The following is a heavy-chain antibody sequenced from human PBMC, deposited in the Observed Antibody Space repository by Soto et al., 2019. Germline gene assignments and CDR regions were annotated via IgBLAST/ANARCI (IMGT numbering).Heavy chain of an antibody. CDR1: GYTFTNYY. D-gene: IGHD6-19*01. J-gene: IGHJ6*02. CDR2: INPSGGST. V-gene: IGHV1-46*01. Sequence: ASVKVSCKASGYTFTNYYMHWVLQAPGQGLEWMGIINPSGGSTSFAQKFQGRVTMTRDTSTSTVYMELSSLRSEDAAVYYCASSIAVAVSSDYYYSYGMDVWGPGTTVTVSS. CDR3: ASSIAVAVSSDYYYSYGMDV.